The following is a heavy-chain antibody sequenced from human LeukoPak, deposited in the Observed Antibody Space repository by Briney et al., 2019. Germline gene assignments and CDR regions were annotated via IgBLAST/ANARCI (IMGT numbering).Heavy chain of an antibody. CDR3: ARGPPRGKYYYMDV. CDR2: IGTASDT. V-gene: IGHV3-13*01. D-gene: IGHD1-1*01. CDR1: GFTFSSYA. J-gene: IGHJ6*03. Sequence: GGSLRLSSAASGFTFSSYAMSWVRQAPGKGLEWVSTIGTASDTYYPGSVEGRFTLSRDNAKNSLYLQMNSLTAGDTAVYYCARGPPRGKYYYMDVWGKGTTVTVSS.